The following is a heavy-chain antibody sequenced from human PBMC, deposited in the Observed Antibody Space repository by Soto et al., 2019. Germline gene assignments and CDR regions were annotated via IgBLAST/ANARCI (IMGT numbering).Heavy chain of an antibody. D-gene: IGHD2-2*01. J-gene: IGHJ5*02. V-gene: IGHV4-4*02. CDR2: IHHSGST. CDR3: ARVRQGCSSTSCYFDP. CDR1: GGSVSSSNW. Sequence: SETLSLTCAVSGGSVSSSNWWNWVRQPPGKGLEWIGEIHHSGSTNYNPSLKSRVTISVDKSKNQFSLKLNSVTAADTAVYYCARVRQGCSSTSCYFDPWGQGTLVTVSS.